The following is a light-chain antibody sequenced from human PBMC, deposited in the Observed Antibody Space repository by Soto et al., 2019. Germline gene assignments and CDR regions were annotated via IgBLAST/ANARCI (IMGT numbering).Light chain of an antibody. V-gene: IGKV4-1*01. CDR2: WAS. CDR3: QQFAISTT. Sequence: DIVITPAPASLDISLGERTNINCKSSRRVLYSPNNKNYLAWYQHKPGQPPKMLIYWASIRESGVPDRFSGSGSGTDFTLTISSLQPDDFATYYCQQFAISTTFGQGTNVDI. J-gene: IGKJ1*01. CDR1: RRVLYSPNNKNY.